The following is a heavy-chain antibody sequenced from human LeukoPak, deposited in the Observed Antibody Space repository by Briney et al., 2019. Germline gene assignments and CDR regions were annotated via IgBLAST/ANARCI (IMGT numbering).Heavy chain of an antibody. CDR1: GGTFSSYA. J-gene: IGHJ4*02. CDR3: ARGYASSGYYSNFDY. D-gene: IGHD3-22*01. V-gene: IGHV1-69*04. Sequence: SVKVSCKASGGTFSSYAISWVRQAPGQGLEWMGRIIPILSIANYAQKFQGRVTITADKSTSTAYMELSSLRSEDTAVYYCARGYASSGYYSNFDYWGQGTLVTVPS. CDR2: IIPILSIA.